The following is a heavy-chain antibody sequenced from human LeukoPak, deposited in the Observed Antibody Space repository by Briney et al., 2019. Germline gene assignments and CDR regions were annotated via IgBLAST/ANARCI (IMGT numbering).Heavy chain of an antibody. CDR2: IRSKTHSYAT. CDR3: AREGLSSGYSHFDY. Sequence: GGSLKLSCAASGFNFSASAIHWVRQASGKGLEWVGRIRSKTHSYATTYAASLKGRFTISRDDSKNTTYLQMNSLRAEDTAVYYCAREGLSSGYSHFDYWGQGTLVTVSS. J-gene: IGHJ4*02. V-gene: IGHV3-73*01. D-gene: IGHD3-22*01. CDR1: GFNFSASA.